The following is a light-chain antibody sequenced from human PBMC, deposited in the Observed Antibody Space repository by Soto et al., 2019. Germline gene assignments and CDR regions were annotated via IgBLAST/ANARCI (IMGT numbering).Light chain of an antibody. J-gene: IGLJ3*02. CDR2: DVS. V-gene: IGLV2-11*01. CDR1: SSDVGGYNY. Sequence: QSALTQPRSVSGSSGQSVTISCTGTSSDVGGYNYVSWYQQHPGKAPKLMIDDVSKRPSGVPDRFSGSKSGNTASLTISGLQAEDEADYYCCSYAGSYTLVFGGGTKLPVL. CDR3: CSYAGSYTLV.